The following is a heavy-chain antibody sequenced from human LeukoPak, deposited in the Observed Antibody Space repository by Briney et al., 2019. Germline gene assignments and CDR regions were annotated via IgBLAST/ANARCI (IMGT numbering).Heavy chain of an antibody. CDR2: TIASVVST. CDR1: GFTFSIYG. J-gene: IGHJ4*02. V-gene: IGHV3-23*01. Sequence: GGSLRLSCAASGFTFSIYGMSWVRQAPGKGLEWVSATIASVVSTYYADPVTGRFTISRDNSKNTLYLQMNSLRAEDTAVYYCAKRSDYGGNWNYFDYWGQGTLVTVSS. D-gene: IGHD4-23*01. CDR3: AKRSDYGGNWNYFDY.